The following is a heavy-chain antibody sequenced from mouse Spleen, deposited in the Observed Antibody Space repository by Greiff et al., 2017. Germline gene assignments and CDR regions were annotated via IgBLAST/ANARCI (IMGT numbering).Heavy chain of an antibody. CDR1: GYTFTSYW. CDR3: ALYGNPWFAY. J-gene: IGHJ3*01. V-gene: IGHV1-59*01. CDR2: IDPSDSYT. Sequence: VQLQQSGAELVRPGTSVKLSCKASGYTFTSYWMHWVKQRPGQGLEWIGVIDPSDSYTNYNQKFKGKATLTVDTSSSTAYMQLSSLTSEDSAVYYCALYGNPWFAYWGQGTLVTVSA. D-gene: IGHD2-1*01.